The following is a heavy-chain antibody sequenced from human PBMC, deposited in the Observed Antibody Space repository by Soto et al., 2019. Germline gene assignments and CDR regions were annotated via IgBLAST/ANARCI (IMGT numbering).Heavy chain of an antibody. V-gene: IGHV3-21*03. CDR2: ISGTSDYI. CDR1: GFTFSISS. Sequence: GGSLRLSCAASGFTFSISSMNWVRQAPGKGLEWVSSISGTSDYISYADSVKGRFTISRDDSKNTLYLQMNSLKTEDTAVYYCTTVGDILTGSDYWGQGTLVTVSS. CDR3: TTVGDILTGSDY. J-gene: IGHJ4*02. D-gene: IGHD3-9*01.